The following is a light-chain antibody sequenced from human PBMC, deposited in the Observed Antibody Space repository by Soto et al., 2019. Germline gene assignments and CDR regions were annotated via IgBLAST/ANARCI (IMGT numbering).Light chain of an antibody. J-gene: IGKJ4*01. CDR2: RTS. Sequence: EIVMTQSPSTQSVSPGERATLSCRASQSISSNLAWYQQKPGQAPRLLMFRTSSRATGFPARFSGSGSGTDFNLTISSLLSEDFGDYYCQPYTNWSRATSAGGTKVDIK. CDR3: QPYTNWSRAT. V-gene: IGKV3-15*01. CDR1: QSISSN.